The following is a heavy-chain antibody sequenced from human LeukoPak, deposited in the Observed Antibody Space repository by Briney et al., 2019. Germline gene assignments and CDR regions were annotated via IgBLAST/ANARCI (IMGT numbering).Heavy chain of an antibody. J-gene: IGHJ4*02. Sequence: TGGSLRLSCAASGFTFSSSAMSWVRQAPGKGLEWVSAISGSGGSTYYADSVKGRFTISRDNSKNTLYLQMNSLRAGDTAVYYCAKDHAFWIFDYWGQGTLVTVSS. D-gene: IGHD3-3*01. CDR3: AKDHAFWIFDY. CDR2: ISGSGGST. CDR1: GFTFSSSA. V-gene: IGHV3-23*01.